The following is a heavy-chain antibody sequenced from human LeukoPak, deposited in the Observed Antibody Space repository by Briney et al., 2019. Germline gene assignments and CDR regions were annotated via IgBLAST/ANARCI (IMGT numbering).Heavy chain of an antibody. CDR2: IYHGGTT. CDR3: ARGGYDTTGYYSPLDY. V-gene: IGHV4-30-2*01. D-gene: IGHD3-22*01. J-gene: IGHJ4*02. CDR1: GASTTSSDYY. Sequence: SETLALTCTVSGASTTSSDYYWSWIRQPPGKGLECIGYIYHGGTTNYNPSLRSRVTISVDGSTNQFSLRLRSVTAADTAVYYCARGGYDTTGYYSPLDYWGQGNLVTVSS.